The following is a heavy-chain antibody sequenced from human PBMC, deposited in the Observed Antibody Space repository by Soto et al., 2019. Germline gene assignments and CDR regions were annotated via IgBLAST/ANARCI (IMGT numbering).Heavy chain of an antibody. CDR3: AKGRSLGDTHFDY. J-gene: IGHJ4*02. V-gene: IGHV3-21*04. CDR1: GFTFTGYS. D-gene: IGHD2-21*02. CDR2: ISSSSTYI. Sequence: GGSLRLSCAASGFTFTGYSMNWVRQAPGKGLEWVSSISSSSTYIYYTDSVKGRFTISRDNAKNSLFLQMNSLRAEDTAVYYCAKGRSLGDTHFDYWGQGTLVTVSS.